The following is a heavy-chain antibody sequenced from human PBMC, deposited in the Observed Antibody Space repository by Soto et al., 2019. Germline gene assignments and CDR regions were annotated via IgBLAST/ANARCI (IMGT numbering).Heavy chain of an antibody. CDR1: GGTFSSYA. V-gene: IGHV1-69*06. Sequence: SVKVSCKASGGTFSSYAISWVRQAPGQGLEWMGGIIPIFGTANYAQKFQGRVTITADKSTSTAYMELSSLRSEDTAVYYCARIIKYYYDSSGYPIAYDAFDIWGQGTMVTVSS. CDR2: IIPIFGTA. D-gene: IGHD3-22*01. CDR3: ARIIKYYYDSSGYPIAYDAFDI. J-gene: IGHJ3*02.